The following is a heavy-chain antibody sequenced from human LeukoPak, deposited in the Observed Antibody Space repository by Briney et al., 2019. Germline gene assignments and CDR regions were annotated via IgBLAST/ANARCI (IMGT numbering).Heavy chain of an antibody. V-gene: IGHV3-23*01. CDR1: GFTFSRYA. Sequence: GGSLRLSCAASGFTFSRYAMTWVRQAPGKGLEWVSTIGGSGGSTYYADSVKGRFTISRDNSKNTLYLQVNSLRAEDTAVYYCAKDNGETYSKNFDYWGQGTLVTVSS. CDR3: AKDNGETYSKNFDY. D-gene: IGHD2-15*01. J-gene: IGHJ4*02. CDR2: IGGSGGST.